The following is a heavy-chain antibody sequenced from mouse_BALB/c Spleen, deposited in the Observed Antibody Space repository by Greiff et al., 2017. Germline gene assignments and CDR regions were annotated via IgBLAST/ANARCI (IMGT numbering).Heavy chain of an antibody. CDR3: ARAYPWFAY. CDR2: IYPGDGDT. V-gene: IGHV1-82*01. J-gene: IGHJ3*01. Sequence: QVQLQQSGPELVKPGASVKISCKASGYAFSRSWMNWVKQRPGQGLEWIGRIYPGDGDTNYNGKLKDKATLTADKSSRTAYMHLSSLTSVDSAVYFCARAYPWFAYWGQGTLVTVSA. CDR1: GYAFSRSW.